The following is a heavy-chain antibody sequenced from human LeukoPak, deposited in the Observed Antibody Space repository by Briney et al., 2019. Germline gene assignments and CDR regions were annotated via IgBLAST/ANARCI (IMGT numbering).Heavy chain of an antibody. Sequence: GRSLRLSCAASGFTFSSYAVHWVRQAPGKGLEWVAVISYDGSNKYYADSVKGRFTISRDNSKNTLYLQMNSLRAEDTAVYYCARDYYDSSGYSNWGVADYWGQGTLVTVSS. CDR3: ARDYYDSSGYSNWGVADY. CDR2: ISYDGSNK. V-gene: IGHV3-30*04. CDR1: GFTFSSYA. J-gene: IGHJ4*02. D-gene: IGHD3-22*01.